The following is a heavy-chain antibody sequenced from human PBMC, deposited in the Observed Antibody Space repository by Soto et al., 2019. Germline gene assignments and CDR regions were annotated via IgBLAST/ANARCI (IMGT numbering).Heavy chain of an antibody. J-gene: IGHJ5*02. CDR3: ARDWSRAYYPTWFDP. D-gene: IGHD3-22*01. CDR2: IYYSGST. CDR1: GGSISSDNYY. Sequence: PSETLSLTCTVSGGSISSDNYYWSWIRQPPGKGLEWIGYIYYSGSTYYNPSLKSRVTISVDTSKNQFSLKLSSVTAADTAVYYCARDWSRAYYPTWFDPWGQGILVTVSS. V-gene: IGHV4-30-4*01.